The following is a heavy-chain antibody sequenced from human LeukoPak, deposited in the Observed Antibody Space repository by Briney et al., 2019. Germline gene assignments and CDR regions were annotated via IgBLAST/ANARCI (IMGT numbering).Heavy chain of an antibody. CDR1: GFTFSSYA. Sequence: GSLRLSCAASGFTFSSYAMSWVRQAPGKGLEWVSAISGSGGSTYYADSVKGRFTISRDNSKNTLYLQMNSLRAEDTAVYYCAKDQAPYYYDSSGYYCYFDYWGQGTLVTVSS. D-gene: IGHD3-22*01. CDR3: AKDQAPYYYDSSGYYCYFDY. J-gene: IGHJ4*02. CDR2: ISGSGGST. V-gene: IGHV3-23*01.